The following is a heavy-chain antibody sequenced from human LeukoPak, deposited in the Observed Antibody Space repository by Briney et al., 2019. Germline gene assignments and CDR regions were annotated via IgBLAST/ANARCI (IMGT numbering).Heavy chain of an antibody. CDR2: IYYSGST. D-gene: IGHD1/OR15-1a*01. CDR1: VDSISSGGYY. J-gene: IGHJ3*02. CDR3: ARGTNITGDAFDI. Sequence: SETLSLTCTVSVDSISSGGYYWSWIRQHRGRVLEWIGYIYYSGSTYYNPSLKSRVTISVDTSKNQFSLKLSSVTAADTAVYYCARGTNITGDAFDIWGQGTMVTVSS. V-gene: IGHV4-31*03.